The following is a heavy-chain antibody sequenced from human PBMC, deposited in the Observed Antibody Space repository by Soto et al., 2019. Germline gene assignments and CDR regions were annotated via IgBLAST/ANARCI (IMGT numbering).Heavy chain of an antibody. CDR1: GYSFTSYW. J-gene: IGHJ6*02. CDR3: ARHSGYYDSSGYYYYYYYGMDV. V-gene: IGHV5-51*01. D-gene: IGHD3-22*01. CDR2: IYPGDSDT. Sequence: GESLKISCKGSGYSFTSYWIGWVRQMPGKGLEWMGIIYPGDSDTRYSPSFQGQVTISADKSISTAYLQWSSLKASDTAMYYCARHSGYYDSSGYYYYYYYGMDVWGPGTTVTV.